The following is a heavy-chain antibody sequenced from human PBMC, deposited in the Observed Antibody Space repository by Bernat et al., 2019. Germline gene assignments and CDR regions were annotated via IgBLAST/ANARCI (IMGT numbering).Heavy chain of an antibody. V-gene: IGHV3-30*18. CDR2: ISYDGSNK. D-gene: IGHD5-12*01. CDR3: AKESGYVLYPGLDY. CDR1: GFTFSSYG. J-gene: IGHJ4*02. Sequence: QVQLVESGGGVVQPGGSLRLSCAASGFTFSSYGMHWVRQAPGKGLEWVAVISYDGSNKYYADSVKGRFTISRDNSKNTLYLQMNSLRAEDTAVYYCAKESGYVLYPGLDYWGQGTLVTVSS.